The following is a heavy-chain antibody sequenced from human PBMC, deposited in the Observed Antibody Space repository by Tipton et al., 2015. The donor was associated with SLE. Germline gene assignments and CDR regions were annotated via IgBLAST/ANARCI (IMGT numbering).Heavy chain of an antibody. CDR3: ASARDHWLVYDY. CDR1: GFSLNDYW. J-gene: IGHJ4*02. Sequence: SLRLSCAASGFSLNDYWMSWVRQAPGKRLEWVANIKQDGSEKYYVDSVKGRFTISRDNARNSLFLQMSSLRAEDTAVYYCASARDHWLVYDYWGQGTLVTVSS. V-gene: IGHV3-7*01. CDR2: IKQDGSEK. D-gene: IGHD6-19*01.